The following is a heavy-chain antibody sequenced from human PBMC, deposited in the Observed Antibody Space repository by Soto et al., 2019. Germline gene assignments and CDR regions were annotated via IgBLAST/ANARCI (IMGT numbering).Heavy chain of an antibody. CDR1: GASISSGDYS. V-gene: IGHV4-30-2*01. J-gene: IGHJ6*02. CDR3: ARGSASDYGMDV. Sequence: SETLSLTCAVSGASISSGDYSWNWVRQPPRQGLEWIGFIYHSGGTYYNPSLKSRVTISVDTSKHQFSLKLTSVTAADTAMYYCARGSASDYGMDVWGQGTTVTVSS. D-gene: IGHD6-25*01. CDR2: IYHSGGT.